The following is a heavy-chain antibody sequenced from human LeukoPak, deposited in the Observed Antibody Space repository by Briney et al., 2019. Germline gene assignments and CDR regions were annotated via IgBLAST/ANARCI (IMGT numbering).Heavy chain of an antibody. Sequence: PGGSLRLSCAASGFTFSSYEMNWVRQAPGKGLEWVSYISSSGSTIYYADSVKGRFTISRDNAKNSLYLQVNSLRAEDTAVYYCAIYCSGSSCYSDAFDIWGQGTMVTVSS. J-gene: IGHJ3*02. D-gene: IGHD2-15*01. V-gene: IGHV3-48*03. CDR2: ISSSGSTI. CDR1: GFTFSSYE. CDR3: AIYCSGSSCYSDAFDI.